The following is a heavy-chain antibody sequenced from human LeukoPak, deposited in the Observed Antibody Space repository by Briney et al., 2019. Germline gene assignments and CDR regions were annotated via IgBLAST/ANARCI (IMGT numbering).Heavy chain of an antibody. D-gene: IGHD5-24*01. V-gene: IGHV3-21*01. J-gene: IGHJ6*03. Sequence: PGGSLRLSCAASGFTFSSYSMNWVRQAPGKGLEWVSSISSSSSYIYYADSVKGRFTISRDNAKNSLYLQMNSLRAEDTAVYYCARDQGMAYYYYMDVWGKGTTVTISS. CDR1: GFTFSSYS. CDR2: ISSSSSYI. CDR3: ARDQGMAYYYYMDV.